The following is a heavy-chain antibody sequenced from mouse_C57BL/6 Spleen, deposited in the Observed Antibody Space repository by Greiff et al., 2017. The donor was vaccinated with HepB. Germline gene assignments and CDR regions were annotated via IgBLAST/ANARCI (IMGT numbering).Heavy chain of an antibody. CDR3: AREGAMDY. CDR2: IDPSDSYT. CDR1: GYTFNSYW. J-gene: IGHJ4*01. V-gene: IGHV1-69*01. Sequence: QVQLQQPGAELVMPGASVKLSCKASGYTFNSYWMHWVKQRPGQGLEWIGEIDPSDSYTNYNQKFKGKSTLTVDKSSSTAYMQLSSLTSEDSAVYYCAREGAMDYWGQGTSVTVSS.